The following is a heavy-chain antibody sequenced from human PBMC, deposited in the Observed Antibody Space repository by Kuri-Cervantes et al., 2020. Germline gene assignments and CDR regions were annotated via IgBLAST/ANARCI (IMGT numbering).Heavy chain of an antibody. CDR3: AKAELSGSGTWYYFDY. CDR2: ISSTSTYI. Sequence: GESPETSWAASGFAFSSYSLNWVRQAPGKGLEWVPSISSTSTYIFYAESVKGRFTIPRDNAKNSLFLQMNSLRTEDTALYYCAKAELSGSGTWYYFDYWGQGTRVTVSS. CDR1: GFAFSSYS. J-gene: IGHJ4*02. V-gene: IGHV3-21*04. D-gene: IGHD3-10*01.